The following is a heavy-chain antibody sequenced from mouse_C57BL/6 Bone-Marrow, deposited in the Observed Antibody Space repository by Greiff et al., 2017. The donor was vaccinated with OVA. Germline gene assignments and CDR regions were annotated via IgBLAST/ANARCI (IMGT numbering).Heavy chain of an antibody. J-gene: IGHJ3*01. CDR1: GYTFTSYW. D-gene: IGHD2-10*01. CDR2: IDPNSGGT. Sequence: VQLQQPGAELVKPGASVKLSCKASGYTFTSYWMHWVKQRPGRGLEWIGRIDPNSGGTKYNEKVKSKATLTVDKPSSSAYRQRSSLTSEDSAVYYCASYYAWFAYWGQGTLVTVSA. CDR3: ASYYAWFAY. V-gene: IGHV1-72*01.